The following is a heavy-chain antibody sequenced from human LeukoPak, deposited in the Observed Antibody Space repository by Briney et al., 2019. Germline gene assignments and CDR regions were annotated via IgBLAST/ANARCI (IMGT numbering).Heavy chain of an antibody. CDR3: VRSLDY. V-gene: IGHV3-23*01. Sequence: GGSLRLSCAASGFTFSTYAMTWVRQAPGKGLEWVSSISASGGNTYYADSVKGRFTISRDNSKNTVYLQMNRLRVEDTALYYCVRSLDYWGQGTLVTVSS. J-gene: IGHJ4*02. CDR1: GFTFSTYA. CDR2: ISASGGNT.